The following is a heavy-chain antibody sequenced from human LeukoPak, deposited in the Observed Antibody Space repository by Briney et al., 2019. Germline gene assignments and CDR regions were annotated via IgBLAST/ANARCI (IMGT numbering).Heavy chain of an antibody. V-gene: IGHV1-18*01. D-gene: IGHD1-1*01. CDR1: GYTLTNSG. CDR2: ISDYNGNT. J-gene: IGHJ6*03. CDR3: ARDRYNWNDNHYYYYMDV. Sequence: ASVKVSCKASGYTLTNSGISWVRQAPGQGLEWMGWISDYNGNTNYAQKLQGRVTMTTDTSTNTAYMELRSLRSDDTAVYYCARDRYNWNDNHYYYYMDVWGKGTTVTVSS.